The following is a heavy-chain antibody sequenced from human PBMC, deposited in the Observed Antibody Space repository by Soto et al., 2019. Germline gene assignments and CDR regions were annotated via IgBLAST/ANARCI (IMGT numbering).Heavy chain of an antibody. CDR3: ARDSDYGMDV. CDR2: IYRSGST. CDR1: GDSVRNQY. J-gene: IGHJ6*02. V-gene: IGHV4-59*02. Sequence: SETLSLTCTVSGDSVRNQYWSWIRQPPGRGLEWIGYIYRSGSTNYNPSLKSRLTISVDTSKNQFSLKLNSVTAADTAVYYCARDSDYGMDVWGQGTTVTVSS.